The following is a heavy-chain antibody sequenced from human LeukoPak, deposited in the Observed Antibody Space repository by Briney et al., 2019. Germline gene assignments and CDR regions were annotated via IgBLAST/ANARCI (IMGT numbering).Heavy chain of an antibody. CDR2: INPNSGGT. CDR3: ARAQSSSDLNFDY. D-gene: IGHD6-6*01. J-gene: IGHJ4*02. V-gene: IGHV1-2*02. CDR1: GYTFTGYY. Sequence: ASVKVSCKASGYTFTGYYMHWVRQAPGQGLEWMGWINPNSGGTNYAQKFQGRVTMTRDTSISTAYMELSRLRSDDTAVYYCARAQSSSDLNFDYWGQGTLVTVSS.